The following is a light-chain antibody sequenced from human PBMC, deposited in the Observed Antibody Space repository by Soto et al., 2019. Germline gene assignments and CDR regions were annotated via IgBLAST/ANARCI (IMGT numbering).Light chain of an antibody. CDR2: DAS. Sequence: EIVLTQSPATLSLSPGERATFSCRASQSVSTFVAWYQQKPGQAPRLLIYDASKRATGIPARFSGSGSVTEFTLTISSLEPEDFAIYYCQQRSDWPTFGQGTKLEIK. CDR1: QSVSTF. J-gene: IGKJ2*01. V-gene: IGKV3-11*01. CDR3: QQRSDWPT.